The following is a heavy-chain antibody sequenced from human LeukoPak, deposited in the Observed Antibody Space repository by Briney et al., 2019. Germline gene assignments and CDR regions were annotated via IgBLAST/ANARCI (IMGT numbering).Heavy chain of an antibody. D-gene: IGHD1-26*01. J-gene: IGHJ3*01. CDR2: IYYSGST. CDR3: TRVGIPHAFEV. CDR1: GASIINYY. Sequence: SETLSLTCTVSGASIINYYWGWIRQPPGKGLEWIGYIYYSGSTNYNPSLKSRVTISLDTSRTQFSLNVSSATAADTAVYHCTRVGIPHAFEVWGQGAMVTVSS. V-gene: IGHV4-59*01.